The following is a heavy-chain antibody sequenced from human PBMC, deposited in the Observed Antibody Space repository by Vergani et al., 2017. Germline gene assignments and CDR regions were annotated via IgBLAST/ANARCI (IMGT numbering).Heavy chain of an antibody. Sequence: QVQLVQSGAEVKKPGASVKVSCKASGYTFTGYYMHWVRQAPGQGLEWMGWINPNSGGTNYAQKFQGWITMTRDTSISTAYMALSRLRSDDTAVYYCARGRYCSGGSCYEYGYWGQGTLVTVSS. CDR1: GYTFTGYY. CDR3: ARGRYCSGGSCYEYGY. J-gene: IGHJ4*02. V-gene: IGHV1-2*04. D-gene: IGHD2-15*01. CDR2: INPNSGGT.